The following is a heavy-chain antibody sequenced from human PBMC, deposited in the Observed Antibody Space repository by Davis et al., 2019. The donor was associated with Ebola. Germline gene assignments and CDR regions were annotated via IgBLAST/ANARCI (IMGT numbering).Heavy chain of an antibody. D-gene: IGHD5-24*01. CDR2: ISDGGYDT. J-gene: IGHJ4*02. CDR1: GFRFDSYA. Sequence: GESLKISCGSSGFRFDSYAMSWVRQVPGKGLEWVSTISDGGYDTYYADSVKGRFTISRDNSQSIMYLQLTNLRVEDTAIYFCAREGRPTSEGGTEIPRFWGRGTLVTVSS. V-gene: IGHV3-23*01. CDR3: AREGRPTSEGGTEIPRF.